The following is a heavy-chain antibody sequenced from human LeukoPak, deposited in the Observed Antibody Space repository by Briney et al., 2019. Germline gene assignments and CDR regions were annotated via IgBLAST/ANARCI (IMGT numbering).Heavy chain of an antibody. J-gene: IGHJ4*02. CDR1: GGSISSYY. CDR2: IYDSGST. V-gene: IGHV4-59*01. Sequence: SETLSPTCTVSGGSISSYYWSWIRQPPGKGLEWIGYIYDSGSTNYNPSLKSRVTISVDTSKNQFSLKLSSVTAADTSVYYCARGRISIGQPEFDHWGQGTLVTVSS. D-gene: IGHD1-14*01. CDR3: ARGRISIGQPEFDH.